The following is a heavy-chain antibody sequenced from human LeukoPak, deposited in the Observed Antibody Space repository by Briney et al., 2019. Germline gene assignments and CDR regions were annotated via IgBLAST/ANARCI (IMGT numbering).Heavy chain of an antibody. V-gene: IGHV3-7*01. J-gene: IGHJ3*02. D-gene: IGHD6-13*01. Sequence: GGPLRLSCAASGFTFSSYWMSWVRQAPGKGLEWVANINQDGSERYYVDSVKGRFTISRGNAKNSLYLQMNSLRAEDTAVYYCARDSEYSSSFAFDIWGQGTMVTVSS. CDR1: GFTFSSYW. CDR2: INQDGSER. CDR3: ARDSEYSSSFAFDI.